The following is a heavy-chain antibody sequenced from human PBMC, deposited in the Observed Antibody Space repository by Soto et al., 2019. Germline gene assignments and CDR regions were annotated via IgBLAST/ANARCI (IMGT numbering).Heavy chain of an antibody. CDR2: IYWDHDK. J-gene: IGHJ6*02. CDR1: GFSSSTGGVG. V-gene: IGHV2-5*02. CDR3: AHSRCGGDCLQYYSSHYYYGMDV. D-gene: IGHD2-21*02. Sequence: QITLKASGPTLVKPTQTLTLTCTFSGFSSSTGGVGVGWLRQPPGEALEWLALIYWDHDKRYSPSLKSRLTITKDSAKNQGVLTMTNRDTVDTATYYCAHSRCGGDCLQYYSSHYYYGMDVWGQGTTVTDSS.